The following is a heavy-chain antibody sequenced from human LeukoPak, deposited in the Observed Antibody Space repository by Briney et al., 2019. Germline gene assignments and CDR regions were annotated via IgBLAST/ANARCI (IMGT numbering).Heavy chain of an antibody. V-gene: IGHV4-31*03. CDR1: GGSIKGGGFF. J-gene: IGHJ3*02. Sequence: PSETLSLTCSVSGGSIKGGGFFWNWVRQHPGKGLEWICHIYYSGSTSYNPSVKSRVTISVDTSKNQFSLKLTSVTAADTAMYYCARDHGRSYNYGSDALDIWGQGTLVIVSA. D-gene: IGHD5-18*01. CDR2: IYYSGST. CDR3: ARDHGRSYNYGSDALDI.